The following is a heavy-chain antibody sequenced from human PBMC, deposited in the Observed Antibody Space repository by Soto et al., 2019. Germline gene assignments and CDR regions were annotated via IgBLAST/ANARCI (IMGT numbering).Heavy chain of an antibody. J-gene: IGHJ6*02. V-gene: IGHV3-74*01. CDR2: IKSDGSST. D-gene: IGHD3-10*01. CDR1: GFTYSKYG. Sequence: GGSLRLSCATSGFTYSKYGMHWVRQAPGKGLVWVSHIKSDGSSTNYAESVKGRFTISRDNAKNTLDLQMHGLRAEDMAVYYCARSVRSGSFPYYYYAMDVWGQGT. CDR3: ARSVRSGSFPYYYYAMDV.